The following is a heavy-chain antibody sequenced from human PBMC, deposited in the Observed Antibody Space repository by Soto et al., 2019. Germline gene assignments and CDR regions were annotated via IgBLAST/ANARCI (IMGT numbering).Heavy chain of an antibody. CDR2: ISLYSDGT. CDR1: GYTFSNYG. Sequence: GASVKVSCKTSGYTFSNYGITWVRQAPGQPLEWLGWISLYSDGTSYAQKFQGRVSMTTDTSTTTAYMELRSRRSDDTAVYYCARVVPGAEAWFGPWGQGTLVTVS. J-gene: IGHJ5*02. V-gene: IGHV1-18*01. D-gene: IGHD2-2*01. CDR3: ARVVPGAEAWFGP.